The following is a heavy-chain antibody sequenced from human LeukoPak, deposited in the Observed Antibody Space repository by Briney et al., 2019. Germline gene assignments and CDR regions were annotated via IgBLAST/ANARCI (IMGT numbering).Heavy chain of an antibody. CDR2: INHSGST. D-gene: IGHD3-22*01. Sequence: SETLSLTCAVYGGSFSGYYWSWIRQPPGKGLERIGEINHSGSTNYNPSLKSRVTISVDTSKNQFSLKLSSVTAADTAVYYCASPSRYYDSAGHDAFDIWGQGTMVTVSS. V-gene: IGHV4-34*01. CDR1: GGSFSGYY. J-gene: IGHJ3*02. CDR3: ASPSRYYDSAGHDAFDI.